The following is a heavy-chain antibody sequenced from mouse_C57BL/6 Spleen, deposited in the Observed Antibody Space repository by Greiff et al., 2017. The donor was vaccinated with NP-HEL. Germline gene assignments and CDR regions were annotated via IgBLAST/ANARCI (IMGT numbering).Heavy chain of an antibody. D-gene: IGHD1-1*01. V-gene: IGHV5-4*03. CDR2: ISDGGSYT. CDR3: ARGVLRSFAY. CDR1: GFTFSSYA. Sequence: EVMLVESGGGLVKPGGSLKLSCAASGFTFSSYAMSWVRQTPEKRLEWVATISDGGSYTYYPDNVKGRFTISRDNAKNNLYLQMSHLKSEDTAMYYCARGVLRSFAYWGQGTLVTVSA. J-gene: IGHJ3*01.